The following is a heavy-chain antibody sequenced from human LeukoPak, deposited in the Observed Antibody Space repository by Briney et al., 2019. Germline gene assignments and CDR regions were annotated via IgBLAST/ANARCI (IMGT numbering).Heavy chain of an antibody. CDR3: ARGSDGMDV. J-gene: IGHJ6*02. CDR2: MNANSGNT. Sequence: SVKVSLQCSGYTFTSYDINLGRQATAQGLEWMGWMNANSGNTVYAQKFQGRVTMTRNTSISTAYMELSSLRSEDTAVYYCARGSDGMDVWGQGTTVTVSS. CDR1: GYTFTSYD. V-gene: IGHV1-8*01.